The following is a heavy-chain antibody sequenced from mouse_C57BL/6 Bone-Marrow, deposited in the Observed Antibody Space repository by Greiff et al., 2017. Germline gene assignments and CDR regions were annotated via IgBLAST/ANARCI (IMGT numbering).Heavy chain of an antibody. CDR1: GFNINDYY. D-gene: IGHD1-1*01. J-gene: IGHJ2*01. V-gene: IGHV14-2*01. Sequence: EVQLQQPGAELVKPGASVKLSCTASGFNINDYYMHWVKQRTEQGLEWIGRIDPEDGETKYDPKFQGKATITADTSSNTAYLQLSSLTSEDTAVYYCARFITTVDFDYWGQGTMLTVSS. CDR3: ARFITTVDFDY. CDR2: IDPEDGET.